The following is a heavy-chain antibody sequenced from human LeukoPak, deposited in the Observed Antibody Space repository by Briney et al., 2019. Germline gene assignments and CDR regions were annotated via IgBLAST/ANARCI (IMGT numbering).Heavy chain of an antibody. CDR2: IYHSGST. D-gene: IGHD2-2*01. CDR3: ASSAWGCSSTSCKSQNYYYYYGMDV. V-gene: IGHV4-30-2*01. CDR1: GGSISSGGYS. Sequence: SETLSLTCAVSGGSISSGGYSWSWIRQPPGKGLEWIGYIYHSGSTYYNPSLKSRVTISVDRSKNQFSLKLSSVTAADTAVYYCASSAWGCSSTSCKSQNYYYYYGMDVWGQGTTVTVSS. J-gene: IGHJ6*02.